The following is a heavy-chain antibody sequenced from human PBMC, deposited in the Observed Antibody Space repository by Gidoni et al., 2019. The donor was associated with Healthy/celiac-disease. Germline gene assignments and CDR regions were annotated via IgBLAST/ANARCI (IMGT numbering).Heavy chain of an antibody. CDR2: IWYDGSNK. CDR3: ARDEYYYDSSGYYYSGVLDY. Sequence: QVQLVESGGGVVQPGRSLRLSCAASGFTFSSYGMPWVRQAPGKGLEWVAVIWYDGSNKYYADSVKGRFTISRDNSKNTLYLQMNSLRAEDTAVYYCARDEYYYDSSGYYYSGVLDYWGQGTLVTVSS. J-gene: IGHJ4*02. CDR1: GFTFSSYG. V-gene: IGHV3-33*01. D-gene: IGHD3-22*01.